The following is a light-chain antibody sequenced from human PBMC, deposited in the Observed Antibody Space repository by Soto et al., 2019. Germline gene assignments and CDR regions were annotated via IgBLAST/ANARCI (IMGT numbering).Light chain of an antibody. CDR2: GAS. CDR3: QQYGRSPSWT. V-gene: IGKV3-20*01. J-gene: IGKJ1*01. Sequence: EIVMTQSPATLSVSPGERATLSCRASQSVSSNYLAWYQQKPGQPPRLLIYGASSRATGIPDRFSGSGSGTDFTLTINRLEPEDFAVYYCQQYGRSPSWTFGQGTKVDI. CDR1: QSVSSNY.